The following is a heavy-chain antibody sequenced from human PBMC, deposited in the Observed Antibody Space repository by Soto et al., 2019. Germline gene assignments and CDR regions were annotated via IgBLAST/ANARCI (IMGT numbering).Heavy chain of an antibody. CDR3: ARDPTADIVLMLYARNDAFDI. J-gene: IGHJ3*02. CDR1: AFTFSTYS. D-gene: IGHD2-8*01. V-gene: IGHV3-48*01. Sequence: GGSLRLSCVASAFTFSTYSMNWVRQTPGKGLEWLSYISSRSSTTYYADSVKGRFTISRDDAKNTLYLQMDSVGVEDTGVYYCARDPTADIVLMLYARNDAFDIWGQGTVVTVSS. CDR2: ISSRSSTT.